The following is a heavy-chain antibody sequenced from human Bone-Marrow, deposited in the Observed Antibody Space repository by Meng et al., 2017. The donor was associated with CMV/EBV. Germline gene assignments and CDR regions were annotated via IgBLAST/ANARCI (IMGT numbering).Heavy chain of an antibody. CDR1: GYTFTGYY. J-gene: IGHJ5*02. V-gene: IGHV1-2*02. CDR2: INPNSGGT. D-gene: IGHD2-2*01. Sequence: ASVKVSCKASGYTFTGYYMHWVRQAPGQGLEWMGWINPNSGGTNYAQKFQGRVTMTRDTSISTAYMELSRLRSDDTAVYYCARDRCSSTSCYPDWFDPWGQGTLVTV. CDR3: ARDRCSSTSCYPDWFDP.